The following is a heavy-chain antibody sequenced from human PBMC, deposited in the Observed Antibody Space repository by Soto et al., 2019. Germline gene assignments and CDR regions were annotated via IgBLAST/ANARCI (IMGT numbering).Heavy chain of an antibody. Sequence: EVQLMESGGGLVHPGGSLRLSCAASGFTFDNHAMNWVRQAPGKGLEWVSGISGSGDYTYYAVSVKGRFTISRDNSKNTLYLQRNSLRTEDTAVYYYAKANCGDTCYYHLERWGQGTQVTVSS. V-gene: IGHV3-23*01. CDR1: GFTFDNHA. CDR3: AKANCGDTCYYHLER. D-gene: IGHD2-21*02. J-gene: IGHJ4*02. CDR2: ISGSGDYT.